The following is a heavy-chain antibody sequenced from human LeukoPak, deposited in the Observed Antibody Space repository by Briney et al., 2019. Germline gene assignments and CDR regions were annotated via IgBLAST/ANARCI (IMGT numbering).Heavy chain of an antibody. Sequence: SVKVSCKASGGTFSSYTISWVRQAPGQGLEWMGRIIPILGIANYAQKFQGRVTITADKSTSTAYMELSSLRSEDTAVFCCARGHQPPYYGMDVWGQGTTVTVSS. CDR2: IIPILGIA. CDR1: GGTFSSYT. CDR3: ARGHQPPYYGMDV. J-gene: IGHJ6*02. V-gene: IGHV1-69*02.